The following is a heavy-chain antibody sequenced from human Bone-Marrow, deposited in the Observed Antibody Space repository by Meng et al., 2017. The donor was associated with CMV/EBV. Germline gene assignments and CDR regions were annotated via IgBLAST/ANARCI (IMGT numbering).Heavy chain of an antibody. CDR1: GGSISSYY. J-gene: IGHJ5*02. CDR3: ARGFFSNWFDP. Sequence: SETLSLTCTVSGGSISSYYWSWIRQPPGKGLEWIGEINHSGSTNYNPSLKSRVTISVDTSKNQFSLKLSSVTAADTAVYYCARGFFSNWFDPWGQGTLVTVSS. CDR2: INHSGST. V-gene: IGHV4-34*01.